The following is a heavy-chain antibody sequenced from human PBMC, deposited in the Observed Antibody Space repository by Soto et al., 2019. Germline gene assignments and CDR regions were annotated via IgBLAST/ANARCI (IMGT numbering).Heavy chain of an antibody. D-gene: IGHD1-26*01. CDR3: ARREIQGPIDY. V-gene: IGHV4-28*01. CDR2: IYYSGTT. CDR1: GXXISSXNW. Sequence: SETLSXTCAFSGXXISSXNWWGXIWQPPGKGLEWIGYIYYSGTTYYNPSLKSRVTMSVNTSKNQFSLKLTSVTAVDTAVYYCARREIQGPIDYWGQGTLVTVSS. J-gene: IGHJ4*02.